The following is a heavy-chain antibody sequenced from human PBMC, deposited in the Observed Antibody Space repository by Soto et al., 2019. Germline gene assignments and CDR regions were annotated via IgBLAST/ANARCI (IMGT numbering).Heavy chain of an antibody. CDR2: IYYSGST. D-gene: IGHD2-15*01. Sequence: QLQLQESGPGLVKPSETLSLTCTVSGGSISSSSYYWGWIRQPPGKGLEWIGSIYYSGSTYYNPSLKSRVTISVDTSKNQFSLKLSSVTAADTAVYYCARVRRGGRPLYAFDIWGQGTMVTVSS. CDR3: ARVRRGGRPLYAFDI. CDR1: GGSISSSSYY. V-gene: IGHV4-39*01. J-gene: IGHJ3*02.